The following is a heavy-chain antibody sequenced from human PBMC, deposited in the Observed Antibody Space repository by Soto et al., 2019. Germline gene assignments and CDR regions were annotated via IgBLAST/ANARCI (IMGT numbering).Heavy chain of an antibody. CDR2: ISSNGGST. CDR3: ARGPYHFDY. V-gene: IGHV3-64*01. J-gene: IGHJ4*02. CDR1: GFTFSRYA. Sequence: EVQLVESGGGLVQPGGSLRLSCAASGFTFSRYAMHWVRQAPGKGLEYVSTISSNGGSTHYANSVKGRFTISRDNSKNTLYLQMGSLRAEDMAVYYGARGPYHFDYWGQGTLVTVSS.